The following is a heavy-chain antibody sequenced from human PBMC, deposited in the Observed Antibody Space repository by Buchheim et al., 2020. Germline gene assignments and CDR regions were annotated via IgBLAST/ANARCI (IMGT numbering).Heavy chain of an antibody. V-gene: IGHV3-13*01. CDR3: ARRAHYGSGSYYTDYYGMDV. Sequence: EVQLVESGGGLVQPGGSLRLSCAASGFTFSSYDMHWVRQATGKGLEWVSAIGTAGDTYYPGSVKGRFTISRENAKNSFYLQMNSLRAGDTAVYYCARRAHYGSGSYYTDYYGMDVWGQGTT. CDR1: GFTFSSYD. D-gene: IGHD3-10*01. CDR2: IGTAGDT. J-gene: IGHJ6*02.